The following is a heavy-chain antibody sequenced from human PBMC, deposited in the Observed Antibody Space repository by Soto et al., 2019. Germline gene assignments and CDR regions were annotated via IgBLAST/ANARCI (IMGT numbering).Heavy chain of an antibody. Sequence: ASVKVSCKASGYTFTIYSMHWVRQAPGQRLEWMGWINAGNGNTKYSQKFQGRVTITRDTSASTAYMELSSLRSEDTAVYYCAIVRTKYSSSWFDYWGQGALVTGSS. V-gene: IGHV1-3*01. J-gene: IGHJ4*02. D-gene: IGHD6-13*01. CDR3: AIVRTKYSSSWFDY. CDR1: GYTFTIYS. CDR2: INAGNGNT.